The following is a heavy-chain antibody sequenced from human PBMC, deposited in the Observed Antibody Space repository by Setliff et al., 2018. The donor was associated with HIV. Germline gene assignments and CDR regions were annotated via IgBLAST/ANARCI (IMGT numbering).Heavy chain of an antibody. CDR3: ARDRVYYDSSGSYGSYWYFDL. CDR1: GFTFSSYW. Sequence: SGFTFSSYWMHWVRQIPGKGLVWVSRISNDVSSTTYEDSVKGRFTVSRDNSKNTLYLQMNSLRADDTAVYYCARDRVYYDSSGSYGSYWYFDLWGRGTLVTVSS. CDR2: ISNDVSST. J-gene: IGHJ2*01. V-gene: IGHV3-74*01. D-gene: IGHD3-22*01.